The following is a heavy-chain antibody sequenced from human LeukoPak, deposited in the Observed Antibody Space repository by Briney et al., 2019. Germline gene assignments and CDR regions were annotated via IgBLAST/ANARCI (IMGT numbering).Heavy chain of an antibody. V-gene: IGHV6-1*01. J-gene: IGHJ4*02. CDR2: TYYRSKWYN. CDR1: GDSVSSNNAA. D-gene: IGHD2-21*01. Sequence: SQTLSLTSAISGDSVSSNNAAWNWIRQSPSGGLEWLGRTYYRSKWYNDYAVSVKSRITVNPDTSKNQFSLQLNSVTPEDTAVYYCARGGQKGYYYWGQGTPVTVSS. CDR3: ARGGQKGYYY.